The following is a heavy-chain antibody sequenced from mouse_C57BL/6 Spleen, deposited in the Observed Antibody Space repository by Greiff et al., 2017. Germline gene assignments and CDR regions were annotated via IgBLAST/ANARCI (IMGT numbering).Heavy chain of an antibody. CDR3: AYASSYYAMDY. CDR2: IDPSDSYT. Sequence: QVQLQQPGAELVRPGTSVKLSCKASGYTFTSYWMHWVKQRPGQGLEWIGVIDPSDSYTNYNQKFKGKATLTVDTSSSTAYMQLSSLTSEDSAVYYCAYASSYYAMDYWGQGTSVTVSS. J-gene: IGHJ4*01. D-gene: IGHD1-1*01. V-gene: IGHV1-59*01. CDR1: GYTFTSYW.